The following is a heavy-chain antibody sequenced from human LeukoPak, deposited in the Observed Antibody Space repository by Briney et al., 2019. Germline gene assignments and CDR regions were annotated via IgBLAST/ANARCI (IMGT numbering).Heavy chain of an antibody. CDR1: GYTLTNYD. V-gene: IGHV1-8*01. CDR2: MNSNTGDT. Sequence: ASVKVSCKASGYTLTNYDINWVRQAPGQGLEWMGFMNSNTGDTGYAQKFQGRVTMTRNTSINTAYMELSSLNSEDTAVYYCARGTMDVWGQGTTVIVSS. J-gene: IGHJ6*02. CDR3: ARGTMDV.